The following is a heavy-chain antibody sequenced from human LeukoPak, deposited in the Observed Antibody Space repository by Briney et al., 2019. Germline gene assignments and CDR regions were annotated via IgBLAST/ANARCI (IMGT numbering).Heavy chain of an antibody. CDR3: ARRRLGYYFDY. D-gene: IGHD5-24*01. Sequence: PSETLSLTCGVYGGSFSGYYWSWIRQPPGKGLEWIGEINPRGSTNYNPSLKSRVTLSADTSKNQFSLTLNSVTAADTAVYYCARRRLGYYFDYWGQGSLVTVSS. V-gene: IGHV4-34*01. CDR2: INPRGST. J-gene: IGHJ4*02. CDR1: GGSFSGYY.